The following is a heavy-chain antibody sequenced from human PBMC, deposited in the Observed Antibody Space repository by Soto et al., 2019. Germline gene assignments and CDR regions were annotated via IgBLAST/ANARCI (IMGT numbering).Heavy chain of an antibody. CDR3: AREIGSSSAYYYYGMDV. J-gene: IGHJ6*02. V-gene: IGHV3-30-3*01. Sequence: GGSLRLSCAASGFTFSSYAMHWVRQAPGKGLEWVAVISYDGSNKYYADSVKGRFTISRDNSKNTLYLQMNSLRAEDTAVYYCAREIGSSSAYYYYGMDVWGQGTTVTVSS. CDR2: ISYDGSNK. CDR1: GFTFSSYA. D-gene: IGHD6-6*01.